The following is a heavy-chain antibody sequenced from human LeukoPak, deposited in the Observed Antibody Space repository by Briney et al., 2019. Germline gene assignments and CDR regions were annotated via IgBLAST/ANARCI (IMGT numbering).Heavy chain of an antibody. V-gene: IGHV3-23*01. Sequence: GGSLRLSCAASGFIFSSQGMSWVRQAPGKGLEWVSGITSGTRTYYADSVKGRFAISRDNSKNTMYLQMNSLRAEDTAVYYCARDISRLGFDYWGQGILVTVSS. CDR2: ITSGTRT. CDR1: GFIFSSQG. CDR3: ARDISRLGFDY. J-gene: IGHJ4*02. D-gene: IGHD6-19*01.